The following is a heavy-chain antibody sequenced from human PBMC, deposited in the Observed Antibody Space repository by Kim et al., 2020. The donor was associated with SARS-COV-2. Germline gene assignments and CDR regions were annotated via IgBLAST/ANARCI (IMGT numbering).Heavy chain of an antibody. CDR3: ARVSGYSSGWYPY. Sequence: YNPSLKSRVTISVYTSKNQFSLKLSSVTAADTAVYYCARVSGYSSGWYPYWGQGTLVTVSS. D-gene: IGHD6-19*01. V-gene: IGHV4-59*01. J-gene: IGHJ4*02.